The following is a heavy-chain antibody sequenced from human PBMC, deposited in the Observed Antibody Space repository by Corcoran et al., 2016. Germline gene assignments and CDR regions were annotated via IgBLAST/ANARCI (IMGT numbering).Heavy chain of an antibody. CDR1: GYTFTSYG. Sequence: QVQLVQSGAEVKKPGASVKVSCKASGYTFTSYGISWVRQAPGQGLEWMGWISAYNGNTNYAQKLQGRVTMTTDTSTSTAYMELRSLRSDDTAVYYGARISYYDFWSGYSGRNWFDPWGQGTLVTVSS. D-gene: IGHD3-3*01. CDR2: ISAYNGNT. CDR3: ARISYYDFWSGYSGRNWFDP. J-gene: IGHJ5*02. V-gene: IGHV1-18*01.